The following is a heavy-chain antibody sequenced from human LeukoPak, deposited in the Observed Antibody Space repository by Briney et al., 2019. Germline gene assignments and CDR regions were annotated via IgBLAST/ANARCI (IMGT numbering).Heavy chain of an antibody. J-gene: IGHJ4*02. CDR3: ARDARSHCGTDACYGPYFDY. CDR1: GFTFSTSS. CDR2: IRGSSTTI. Sequence: PGGSLRLSCTAAGFTFSTSSMSWVRQTPGKGLEWVSYIRGSSTTIYYADSVKGRFTISRDNGRNSPYLQMNDLRAEATGVYFCARDARSHCGTDACYGPYFDYWGQGSVVTVSS. D-gene: IGHD2-2*01. V-gene: IGHV3-48*01.